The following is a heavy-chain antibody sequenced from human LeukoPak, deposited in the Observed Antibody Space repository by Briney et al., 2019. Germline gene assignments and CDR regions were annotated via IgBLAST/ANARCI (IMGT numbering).Heavy chain of an antibody. V-gene: IGHV3-21*01. CDR1: GFTFTAYT. Sequence: GGSLRLSCAASGFTFTAYTINWARQAPGKVLEWVSYISGSTTDIYYADSVKGRFTISRDNAKRSVYLQMNSLGVEDTAVYYCARDIHSVAFDIWGQGTMVTVSS. CDR3: ARDIHSVAFDI. J-gene: IGHJ3*02. CDR2: ISGSTTDI.